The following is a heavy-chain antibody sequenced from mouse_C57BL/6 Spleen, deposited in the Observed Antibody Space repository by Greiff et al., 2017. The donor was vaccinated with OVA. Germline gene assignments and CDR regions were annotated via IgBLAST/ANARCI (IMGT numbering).Heavy chain of an antibody. V-gene: IGHV10-1*01. CDR1: GFSFNTYA. D-gene: IGHD2-3*01. J-gene: IGHJ3*01. CDR3: VSLYDGYFAY. CDR2: IRSKSNNYAT. Sequence: GGGLVQPKGSLKLSCAASGFSFNTYAMNWVRQAPGKGLEWVARIRSKSNNYATYYADSVKDRFTISRDDSESMLYLQMNNLKTEDTAMYYCVSLYDGYFAYWGQGTLVTVSA.